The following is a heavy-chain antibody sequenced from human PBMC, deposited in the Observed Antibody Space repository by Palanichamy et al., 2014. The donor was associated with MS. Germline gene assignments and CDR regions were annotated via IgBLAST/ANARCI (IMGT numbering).Heavy chain of an antibody. V-gene: IGHV4-59*01. Sequence: QMQLQESGPGLVKPSETLSLTCTVSGGSISSDYWSWIRQPPGKGLEWIGYIYNSGSTNYNSSLQSRVTMSLDTSKNQFSLKLSSVTAADTAAYYCARGGPSSKYFDYWGQGTLVTVSS. CDR1: GGSISSDY. CDR2: IYNSGST. J-gene: IGHJ4*02. CDR3: ARGGPSSKYFDY. D-gene: IGHD3-16*01.